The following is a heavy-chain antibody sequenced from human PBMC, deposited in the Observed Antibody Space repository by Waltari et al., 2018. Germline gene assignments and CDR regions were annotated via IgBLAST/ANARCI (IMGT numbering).Heavy chain of an antibody. J-gene: IGHJ6*03. Sequence: QVQLVESGGGVVQPGGSLRLSCAASGFTFSSTGSHWVRTAPGKGLEWVAFIRYDGSNKYYADSVKGRFTISRDNSKNTLYLQMNSLRAEDTAVYYCAKIFSTGATVYYYYYMDVWGKGTTVTVSS. D-gene: IGHD1-26*01. CDR1: GFTFSSTG. CDR2: IRYDGSNK. V-gene: IGHV3-30*02. CDR3: AKIFSTGATVYYYYYMDV.